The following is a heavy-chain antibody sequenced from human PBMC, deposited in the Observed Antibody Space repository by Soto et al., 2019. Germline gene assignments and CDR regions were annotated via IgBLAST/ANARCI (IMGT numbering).Heavy chain of an antibody. Sequence: QVQLVQSGAEVKKPGASVKVSCKASGYTFTSWPMHWVRQAPGQRLEWMGWINVGNGDTKYSQKFQGRVTITRDTSASTAYMELSSLRSEDTAIYYCARHTSGWFFDDWAQGTLVTVSS. CDR2: INVGNGDT. V-gene: IGHV1-3*01. D-gene: IGHD6-13*01. CDR1: GYTFTSWP. J-gene: IGHJ4*02. CDR3: ARHTSGWFFDD.